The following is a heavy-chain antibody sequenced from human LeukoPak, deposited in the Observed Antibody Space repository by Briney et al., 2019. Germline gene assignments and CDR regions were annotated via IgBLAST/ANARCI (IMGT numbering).Heavy chain of an antibody. V-gene: IGHV4-39*01. J-gene: IGHJ3*02. Sequence: SETLSLTCTVFGGSIIRSSYYWGWIRQPPGKGLEWIASIYYGGTTYYNPSLKSRVTIHVDRSKNEFSLKLNSVTAADTAVYYCASQSVPNAFDIWGQGTMVTVSS. CDR2: IYYGGTT. CDR1: GGSIIRSSYY. CDR3: ASQSVPNAFDI. D-gene: IGHD1-1*01.